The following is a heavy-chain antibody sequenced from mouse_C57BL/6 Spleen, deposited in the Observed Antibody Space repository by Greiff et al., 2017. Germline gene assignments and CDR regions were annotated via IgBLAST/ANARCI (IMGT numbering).Heavy chain of an antibody. D-gene: IGHD1-1*02. V-gene: IGHV1-15*01. CDR3: ANLWKGGDY. CDR2: IDPETGGT. CDR1: GYTFTDYE. J-gene: IGHJ4*01. Sequence: QVQLKESGAELVRPGASVTLSCKASGYTFTDYEMHWVKQTPVHGLEWIGAIDPETGGTAYNQKFKGKAILTADKSSSTAYMELRSLTSEDSAVYYCANLWKGGDYWGQGTSVTVSS.